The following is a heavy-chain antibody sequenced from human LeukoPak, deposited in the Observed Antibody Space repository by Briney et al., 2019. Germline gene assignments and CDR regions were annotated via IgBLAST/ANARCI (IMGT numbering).Heavy chain of an antibody. CDR3: AHRRTVGLTTGWFDY. D-gene: IGHD3-9*01. J-gene: IGHJ4*02. CDR1: GFSLSASGAG. V-gene: IGHV2-5*02. Sequence: SGPTLVNPTQTLTLTCTFSGFSLSASGAGVGWIRQPPGKALEWLALIYWDDDKRYSPSLKSRLTITKDSSKNQVVLTMTNMDPVDTGTYYCAHRRTVGLTTGWFDYWGQGTLVTVSS. CDR2: IYWDDDK.